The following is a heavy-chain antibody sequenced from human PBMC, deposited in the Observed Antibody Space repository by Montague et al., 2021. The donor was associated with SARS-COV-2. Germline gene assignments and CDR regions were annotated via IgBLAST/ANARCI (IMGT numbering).Heavy chain of an antibody. CDR3: AATSGDIVVVVAAYYGMDV. V-gene: IGHV3-48*03. CDR1: GFTFSSYE. D-gene: IGHD2-15*01. Sequence: SLRLSCAASGFTFSSYEMNWVRRAPGKGLEWVSYISSSGSTIYYADSVKGRFTISRDNAKNSLYLQMNSLRAEDTAVYYCAATSGDIVVVVAAYYGMDVWGQRTTVTVSS. CDR2: ISSSGSTI. J-gene: IGHJ6*02.